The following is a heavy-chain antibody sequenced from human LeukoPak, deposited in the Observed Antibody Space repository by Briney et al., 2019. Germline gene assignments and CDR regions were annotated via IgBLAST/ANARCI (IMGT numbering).Heavy chain of an antibody. J-gene: IGHJ6*02. D-gene: IGHD2-21*02. CDR3: AKELYCGGDCYPTPHYYYGMDV. CDR2: ITDSGGVT. V-gene: IGHV3-23*01. Sequence: GGSLRLSCAASGFTFSSYAMSWVRQAPGKGLEWVSAITDSGGVTYYADSVKGRFTISRDNSKNTLYLQMNSLRAEDTAVYYCAKELYCGGDCYPTPHYYYGMDVWGQGTTVTVSS. CDR1: GFTFSSYA.